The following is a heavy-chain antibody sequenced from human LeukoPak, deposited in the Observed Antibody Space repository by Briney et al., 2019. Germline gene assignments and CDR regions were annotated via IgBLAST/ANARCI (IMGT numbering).Heavy chain of an antibody. CDR2: ISWNSGSI. J-gene: IGHJ3*02. Sequence: GGSLRLSCAASGFTFDDYAMHWVRQAPGKGLEWVSGISWNSGSIGYADSVKGRFTISRDNAKNSLYLQMNSLRAEDMALYYCAKAYSYGSNAFDIWGQGTMVTVSS. V-gene: IGHV3-9*03. CDR1: GFTFDDYA. D-gene: IGHD5-18*01. CDR3: AKAYSYGSNAFDI.